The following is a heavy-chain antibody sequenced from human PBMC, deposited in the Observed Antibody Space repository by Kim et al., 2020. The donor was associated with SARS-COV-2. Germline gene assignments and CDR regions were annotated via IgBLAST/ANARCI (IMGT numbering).Heavy chain of an antibody. D-gene: IGHD3-10*01. Sequence: SVKVSCKASGGTFSSYAISWVRQAPGQGLEWMGGIIPIFGTANYAQKFQGRVTITADESTSTAYMELSSLRSEDTAVYYCARALLPTMVRGVIITPKYYYYYYGMDVWGQGTTVTVSS. J-gene: IGHJ6*02. V-gene: IGHV1-69*13. CDR2: IIPIFGTA. CDR3: ARALLPTMVRGVIITPKYYYYYYGMDV. CDR1: GGTFSSYA.